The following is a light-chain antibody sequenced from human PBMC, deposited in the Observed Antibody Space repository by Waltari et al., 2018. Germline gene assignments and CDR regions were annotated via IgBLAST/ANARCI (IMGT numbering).Light chain of an antibody. Sequence: QSALTQPRSVSGSLGQSVTISCTGTGSDIGGYNYVSWYQQHPDKVPKLIIFDVAKRPSGVPDRVSGPKSGNTASLTIAGLQAEDEADYYCCSYAGSYTFVFGVGTKVSVV. J-gene: IGLJ1*01. CDR1: GSDIGGYNY. V-gene: IGLV2-11*01. CDR2: DVA. CDR3: CSYAGSYTFV.